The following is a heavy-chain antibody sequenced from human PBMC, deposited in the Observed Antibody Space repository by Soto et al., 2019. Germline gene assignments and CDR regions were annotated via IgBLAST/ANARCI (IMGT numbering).Heavy chain of an antibody. V-gene: IGHV4-31*03. CDR2: ISYGGST. CDR1: GGSINSGGYC. CDR3: SRGILV. Sequence: QVQLQESGPGLVKPSQTLSLTCTVSGGSINSGGYCWSWIRQHPGKGLDWIGCISYGGSTSYNPSLKSRVTISLDTSKNQSSLKLTSVTAAATAVYYCSRGILVWGQGALITVSS. J-gene: IGHJ4*02. D-gene: IGHD5-18*01.